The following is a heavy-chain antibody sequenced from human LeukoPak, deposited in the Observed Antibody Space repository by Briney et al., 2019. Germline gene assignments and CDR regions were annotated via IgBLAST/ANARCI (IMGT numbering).Heavy chain of an antibody. CDR3: ARMRWGSFTLLAFDI. J-gene: IGHJ3*02. Sequence: GASVKVSCKASGYTFTGYYMHWVRQAPGQGLEWMGWINPNSGGTNYAQKFQGRVTMTRDTSISTAYMELSRLRSDDTAVYYCARMRWGSFTLLAFDIWGQGTMVTVSS. CDR1: GYTFTGYY. D-gene: IGHD2-21*01. V-gene: IGHV1-2*02. CDR2: INPNSGGT.